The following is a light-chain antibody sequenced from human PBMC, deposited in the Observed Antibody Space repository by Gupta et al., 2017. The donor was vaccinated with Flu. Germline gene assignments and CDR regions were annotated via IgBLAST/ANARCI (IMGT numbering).Light chain of an antibody. CDR2: YDS. CDR3: QGWDSSSDHQGV. Sequence: SYVLTQPPSVSVAPGQTARITCEGNNIGSKSVHWYQQKPGQAPVLVVYYDSDRPSAIPERFSGSNSGNTATLTISMVEAGDEADYYCQGWDSSSDHQGVFGGGTKLTVL. CDR1: NIGSKS. J-gene: IGLJ2*01. V-gene: IGLV3-21*02.